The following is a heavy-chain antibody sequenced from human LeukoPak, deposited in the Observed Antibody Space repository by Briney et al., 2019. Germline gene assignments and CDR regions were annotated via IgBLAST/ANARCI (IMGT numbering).Heavy chain of an antibody. J-gene: IGHJ4*02. V-gene: IGHV4-4*07. CDR3: ARGSGSYPPLDY. D-gene: IGHD3-10*01. Sequence: SETPSLTCTVSGGSLSSFYWSWIRQAAGKGLEWIGRIYTSGSTNYNPSLKSRITMSVDTSKNQFSLKLRSVAAADTAVYYCARGSGSYPPLDYWGQGTLVTVSS. CDR2: IYTSGST. CDR1: GGSLSSFY.